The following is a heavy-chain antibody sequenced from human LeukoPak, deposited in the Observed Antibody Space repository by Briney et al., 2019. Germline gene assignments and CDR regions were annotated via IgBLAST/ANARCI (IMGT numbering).Heavy chain of an antibody. V-gene: IGHV4-59*08. J-gene: IGHJ5*02. CDR3: TRAYYYDSSGSLNWFDP. D-gene: IGHD3-22*01. CDR1: GGSISSYY. Sequence: SETLSLTCTVSGGSISSYYWSWIRQPPGKGLEWIGYIYYSGSTNYNPSLKSRVTISVDTSKNQFSLKLSSVTAADTAVYYCTRAYYYDSSGSLNWFDPWGQGTLVTVSS. CDR2: IYYSGST.